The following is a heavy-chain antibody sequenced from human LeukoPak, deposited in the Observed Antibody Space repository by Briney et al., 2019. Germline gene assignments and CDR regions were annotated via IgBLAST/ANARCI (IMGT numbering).Heavy chain of an antibody. J-gene: IGHJ3*02. CDR1: GFTFSSYS. D-gene: IGHD2-2*01. CDR3: TRARAPDIVVVPAASDDAFDI. CDR2: IRSKAYDGTT. Sequence: GGSLRLSCAASGFTFSSYSMNWVRQAPGKGLEWVGFIRSKAYDGTTEYAASVKGRFTISKDDSKSIAYLQMNSLKTEDTAVYYCTRARAPDIVVVPAASDDAFDIWGQGTMVTVSS. V-gene: IGHV3-49*04.